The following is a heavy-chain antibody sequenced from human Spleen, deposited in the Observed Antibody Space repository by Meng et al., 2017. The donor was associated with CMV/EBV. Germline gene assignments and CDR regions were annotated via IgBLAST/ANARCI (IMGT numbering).Heavy chain of an antibody. CDR2: IYYSGTT. J-gene: IGHJ6*02. CDR1: GGSISTSSYY. CDR3: ARDAGSYGMDV. Sequence: SETLSLTCTVSGGSISTSSYYWGWIRQPPGKGLEWIGSIYYSGTTNYNPSLKSRVTISVDTSKNQFSLELSSVTAADTAVYYCARDAGSYGMDVWGQGTTVTVSS. V-gene: IGHV4-39*07. D-gene: IGHD2-15*01.